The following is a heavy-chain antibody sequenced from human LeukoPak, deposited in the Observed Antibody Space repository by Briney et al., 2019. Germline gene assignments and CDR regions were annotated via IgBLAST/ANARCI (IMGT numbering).Heavy chain of an antibody. CDR1: GFTFSSYA. J-gene: IGHJ6*02. Sequence: GGSLRLSCAASGFTFSSYAMSWVRQAPGKGLEWVSAISGSGGSTYYADSGKGRFTISRDNSKHTLYLQMNSLRAEDTAVYYCAKLPASMYYYGSADYYGMDVWGQGTTVTVSS. CDR3: AKLPASMYYYGSADYYGMDV. D-gene: IGHD3-10*01. CDR2: ISGSGGST. V-gene: IGHV3-23*01.